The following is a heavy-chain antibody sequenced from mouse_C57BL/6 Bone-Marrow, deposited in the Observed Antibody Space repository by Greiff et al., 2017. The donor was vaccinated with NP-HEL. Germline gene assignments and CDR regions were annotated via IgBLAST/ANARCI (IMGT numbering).Heavy chain of an antibody. J-gene: IGHJ2*01. CDR3: ARSPMVTFDY. Sequence: VQLQQPGAELVMPGASVKLSCKASGYTFTSYWMHWVKQRPGQGLEWIGEIDPSDSYTNYNQKFKGKSTLTVDKSSSTAYMQLSSLTSEDSAVYYCARSPMVTFDYWGQGTTLTVSS. CDR1: GYTFTSYW. D-gene: IGHD2-2*01. CDR2: IDPSDSYT. V-gene: IGHV1-69*01.